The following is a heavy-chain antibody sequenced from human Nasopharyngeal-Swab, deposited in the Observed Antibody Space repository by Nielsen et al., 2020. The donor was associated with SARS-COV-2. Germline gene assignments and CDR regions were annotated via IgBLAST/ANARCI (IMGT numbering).Heavy chain of an antibody. V-gene: IGHV1-46*01. Sequence: ASVKVSCKASGYTFTSYYMHWVRQAPGQRLEWMGVINPSGGSTSYAQNFQGRVTMTRDTSTSTVYMELSSLRSEDTAVYYCARDPTPAVDSSSSLDYYYGMDVWGQGTTVTVSS. CDR1: GYTFTSYY. CDR2: INPSGGST. J-gene: IGHJ6*02. D-gene: IGHD6-6*01. CDR3: ARDPTPAVDSSSSLDYYYGMDV.